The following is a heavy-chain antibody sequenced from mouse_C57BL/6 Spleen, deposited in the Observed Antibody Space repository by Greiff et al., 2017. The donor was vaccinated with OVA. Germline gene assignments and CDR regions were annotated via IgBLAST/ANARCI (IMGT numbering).Heavy chain of an antibody. CDR1: GYTFTSYT. CDR2: INPSSGYT. CDR3: ATLRDFDY. J-gene: IGHJ2*01. V-gene: IGHV1-4*01. Sequence: VQLQQSGAELARPCASVKMSCKASGYTFTSYTMHWVKQRPGQGLEWIGYINPSSGYTKYNQKFKDKATLTADKSSSTAYMQLSSLTSEDSAVYYCATLRDFDYWGQGTTLTVSS. D-gene: IGHD1-1*01.